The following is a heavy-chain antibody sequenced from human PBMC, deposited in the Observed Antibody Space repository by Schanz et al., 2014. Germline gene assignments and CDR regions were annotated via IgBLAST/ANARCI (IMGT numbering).Heavy chain of an antibody. J-gene: IGHJ4*02. CDR1: RFTFSSYW. CDR2: INSDGSSA. D-gene: IGHD3-10*01. Sequence: VQLVESGGGVVQPGRSLRLSCAASRFTFSSYWMHWVRQAPGKGLVWISRINSDGSSASYADSVKGRFTISRDNAKNTLYLQMNSVRAEDSAVYYCTRGSGSRSYGWYYDSWGQGTLVTVSS. V-gene: IGHV3-74*02. CDR3: TRGSGSRSYGWYYDS.